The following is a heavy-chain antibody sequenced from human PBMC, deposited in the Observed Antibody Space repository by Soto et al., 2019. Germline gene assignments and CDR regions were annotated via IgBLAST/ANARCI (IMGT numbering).Heavy chain of an antibody. CDR3: ARGRRYCSSTSCYNYYYYYYMDV. V-gene: IGHV4-34*01. Sequence: SETLSLTCAVYGGSFSGYYWSWIRQPPGKGLEWIGEINHSGSTNYNPSLKSRVTISVDTSKNQFSLKLSSVTAADTAVYYCARGRRYCSSTSCYNYYYYYYMDVWGKGTTVTVSS. CDR1: GGSFSGYY. CDR2: INHSGST. J-gene: IGHJ6*03. D-gene: IGHD2-2*02.